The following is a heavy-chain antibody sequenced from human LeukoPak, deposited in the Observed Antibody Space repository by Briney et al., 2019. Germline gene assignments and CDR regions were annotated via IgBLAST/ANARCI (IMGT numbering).Heavy chain of an antibody. Sequence: GKSLRLSCAASGFTFSNYGMHWVRQAPGKGLEWVALISYDGVNKYYADSVKGRFTISRDNSKNTLYLRMNSLRVEDTALYYRAKLRELVTYYYYYGLDVWGQGTTVTVSS. CDR2: ISYDGVNK. CDR3: AKLRELVTYYYYYGLDV. CDR1: GFTFSNYG. D-gene: IGHD1-1*01. V-gene: IGHV3-30*18. J-gene: IGHJ6*02.